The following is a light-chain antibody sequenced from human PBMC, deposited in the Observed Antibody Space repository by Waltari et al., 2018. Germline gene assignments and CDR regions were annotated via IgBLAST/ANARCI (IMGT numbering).Light chain of an antibody. CDR3: QQYENFPVT. V-gene: IGKV1-33*01. Sequence: DIQVTQSPSSLSASVGDRVTITCQASQDISNYLNWYQQKPGKAPKLLIYDTSHLQTGVPSRFSGSGGGTDFTFTISSLQPEDIATYYCQQYENFPVTFGQATRLEIK. CDR2: DTS. J-gene: IGKJ5*01. CDR1: QDISNY.